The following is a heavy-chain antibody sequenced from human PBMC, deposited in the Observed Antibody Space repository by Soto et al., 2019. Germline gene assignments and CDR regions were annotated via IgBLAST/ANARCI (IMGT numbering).Heavy chain of an antibody. CDR3: ASHFTGVLVLGASPPGGDNYGWDV. CDR1: GGTFSRYT. D-gene: IGHD2-15*01. CDR2: IIPILDIP. J-gene: IGHJ6*02. Sequence: QVQLVQSGAEVKKPGSSVKVSCKASGGTFSRYTISWVRQAPGQGLEWMGRIIPILDIPHYAQNFQGRVTITADKSTSTAYMELSSLRSDDTAVYYCASHFTGVLVLGASPPGGDNYGWDVWGQGTTVTVSS. V-gene: IGHV1-69*02.